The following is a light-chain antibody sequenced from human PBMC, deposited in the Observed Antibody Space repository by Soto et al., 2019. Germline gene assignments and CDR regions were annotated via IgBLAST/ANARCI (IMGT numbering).Light chain of an antibody. V-gene: IGKV3-15*01. CDR3: QQRSNWPIT. J-gene: IGKJ5*01. CDR1: HSVNSH. CDR2: GAS. Sequence: MMMTQSPATLSVSPGERVTLTCRTSHSVNSHVAWYQQKPGQAPRLLLYGASTRATGIPVRFSGSGFGTEYTLTISSLEPEDFALYYCQQRSNWPITFGQGTRLEIK.